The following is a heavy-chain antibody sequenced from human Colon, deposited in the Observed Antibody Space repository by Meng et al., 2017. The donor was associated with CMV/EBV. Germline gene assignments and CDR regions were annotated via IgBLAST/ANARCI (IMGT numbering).Heavy chain of an antibody. V-gene: IGHV3-74*01. J-gene: IGHJ4*02. CDR3: ASAEFTTSSYDL. Sequence: GGSLRLSCAASGFTFSTSWIHWVRQAPGKGLVWVSRINSGVGSIGYADFVKGRFTISRDNARNTVLLQLNSVTVDDTALYYCASAEFTTSSYDLWGQGTLVTVSS. D-gene: IGHD3-16*01. CDR1: GFTFSTSW. CDR2: INSGVGSI.